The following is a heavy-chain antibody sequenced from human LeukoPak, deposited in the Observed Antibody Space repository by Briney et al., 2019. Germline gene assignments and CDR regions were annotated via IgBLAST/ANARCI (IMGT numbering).Heavy chain of an antibody. CDR3: ARESSMVRGVINY. J-gene: IGHJ4*02. CDR1: GGSFSGYY. D-gene: IGHD3-10*01. V-gene: IGHV4-34*01. CDR2: INHSGST. Sequence: SETLSLTCAVYGGSFSGYYWSWIRQPPGKGLEWIGEINHSGSTNYNPSLKGRVTISVDTSKNQFSLKLSSVTAADTAVYYCARESSMVRGVINYWGQGTLVTVSS.